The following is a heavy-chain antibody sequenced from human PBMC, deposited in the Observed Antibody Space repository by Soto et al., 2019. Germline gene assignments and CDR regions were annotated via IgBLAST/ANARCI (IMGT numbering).Heavy chain of an antibody. D-gene: IGHD3-9*01. J-gene: IGHJ4*02. CDR3: AVKCYDILTAYYNGLDY. CDR1: GGSFSGYY. Sequence: SETLSLTCAVYGGSFSGYYWSWIRQPPGKGLEWIGEINHSGSTNYNPSLKSRVTISVDTSKNQFSLKLRSVTAADTAVYYCAVKCYDILTAYYNGLDYWGQGTLVTVS. V-gene: IGHV4-34*01. CDR2: INHSGST.